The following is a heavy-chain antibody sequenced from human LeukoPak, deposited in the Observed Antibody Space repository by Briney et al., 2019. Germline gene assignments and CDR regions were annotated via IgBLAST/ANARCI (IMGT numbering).Heavy chain of an antibody. J-gene: IGHJ4*02. Sequence: GGSLRLSCAASGFTFSNYWMTWVRQAPGKGLEWVANIKQDGSEKYYVDSVKGRFTISRDNAKNSLYLQMNSLRAEDTAVYYCARGSYRRPTDYWGQGTLVTVSS. CDR2: IKQDGSEK. CDR3: ARGSYRRPTDY. D-gene: IGHD1-26*01. V-gene: IGHV3-7*01. CDR1: GFTFSNYW.